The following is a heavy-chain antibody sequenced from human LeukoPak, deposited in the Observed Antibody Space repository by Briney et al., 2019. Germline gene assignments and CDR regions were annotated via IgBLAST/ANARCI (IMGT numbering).Heavy chain of an antibody. CDR2: ISAYNGNT. Sequence: GASVKVSCKASGYTFTSYSISWVRQAPGQGLEWMGWISAYNGNTIYAQKVKGRVTMTTDTSTSTAYMELRSLKSDDRAVYYCARASYCSDGSCYSDYWGQGTLVTVSS. V-gene: IGHV1-18*01. J-gene: IGHJ4*02. CDR3: ARASYCSDGSCYSDY. D-gene: IGHD2-15*01. CDR1: GYTFTSYS.